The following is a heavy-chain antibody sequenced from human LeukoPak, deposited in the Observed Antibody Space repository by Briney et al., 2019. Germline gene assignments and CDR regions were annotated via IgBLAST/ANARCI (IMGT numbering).Heavy chain of an antibody. CDR2: IKEDGSEK. CDR3: ARLTTIAPPAFDY. D-gene: IGHD4/OR15-4a*01. Sequence: GGSLRLSCAASGFTFSRYWMSWVRQAPGKGPEWVANIKEDGSEKYYVDSVKGRFTISRDNAKNSLYLQMNSLRAEDTAVYYCARLTTIAPPAFDYWGQGTLVTVSS. V-gene: IGHV3-7*01. J-gene: IGHJ4*02. CDR1: GFTFSRYW.